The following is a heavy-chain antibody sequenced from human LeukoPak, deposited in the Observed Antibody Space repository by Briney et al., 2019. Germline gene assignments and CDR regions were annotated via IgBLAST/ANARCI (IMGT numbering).Heavy chain of an antibody. CDR1: GFTFSSYS. CDR3: ARGRFYYGMDV. Sequence: GGALRLSCGASGFTFSSYSMHWVRPAPGKGVGGVAVISYDGSNKYYADSVKGRFTNSRDNSKNTLYLQMNSLRAEDTAVYYCARGRFYYGMDVWGQGTTVTVSS. CDR2: ISYDGSNK. V-gene: IGHV3-30-3*01. J-gene: IGHJ6*02. D-gene: IGHD4-17*01.